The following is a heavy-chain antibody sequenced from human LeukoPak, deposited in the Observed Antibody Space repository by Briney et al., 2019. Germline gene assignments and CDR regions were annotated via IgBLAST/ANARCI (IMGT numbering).Heavy chain of an antibody. CDR2: IRYDGSNK. V-gene: IGHV3-30*02. CDR3: AKDTVNVAGRGVYYYYYMDV. Sequence: TGGSLRLSCAASGLIVNNYAMSWVRQAPGKGLEWVAFIRYDGSNKYYADSVKGRFTISRDNSKNTLYLQMNSLRAEDTAVYYCAKDTVNVAGRGVYYYYYMDVWGKGTTVTISS. J-gene: IGHJ6*03. CDR1: GLIVNNYA. D-gene: IGHD6-19*01.